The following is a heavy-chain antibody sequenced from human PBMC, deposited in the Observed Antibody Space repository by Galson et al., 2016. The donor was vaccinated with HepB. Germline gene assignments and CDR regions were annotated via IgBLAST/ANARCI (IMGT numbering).Heavy chain of an antibody. J-gene: IGHJ4*02. CDR2: INSGDGT. V-gene: IGHV1-46*01. CDR1: EYTFTQYY. Sequence: SVKVSCKASEYTFTQYYIHWVRQAPGQGLEWVGMINSGDGTNYAQKFRGRVTMTRDTSTTTVYMELSSLRSEDSAVYYCAREVLAACNFDYWGQGILVSVSS. CDR3: AREVLAACNFDY. D-gene: IGHD2-2*01.